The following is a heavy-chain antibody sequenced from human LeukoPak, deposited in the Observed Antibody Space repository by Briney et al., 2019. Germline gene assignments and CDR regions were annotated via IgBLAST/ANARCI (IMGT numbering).Heavy chain of an antibody. Sequence: GGSLRLSCAASGFTFNSYWMNWVRQAPGTGLEWVANIKRDGSEKYYVDSVKGRFTISRDNAKNSLDLQMNSLRVEDTAVYYCARLGPASSGWPESFDYWGQGTLVTVSS. V-gene: IGHV3-7*03. D-gene: IGHD6-19*01. CDR1: GFTFNSYW. CDR2: IKRDGSEK. CDR3: ARLGPASSGWPESFDY. J-gene: IGHJ4*02.